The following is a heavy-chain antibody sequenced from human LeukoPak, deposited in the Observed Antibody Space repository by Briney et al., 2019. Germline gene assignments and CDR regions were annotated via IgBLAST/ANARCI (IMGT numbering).Heavy chain of an antibody. CDR1: GGSLSGYF. CDR2: IYYSGST. CDR3: ARDEGSSYPFDY. V-gene: IGHV4-34*11. Sequence: ETLSLTCAVYGGSLSGYFWSWIRQPPGKGLEWIGSIYYSGSTYYNPSLKSRVTISVDTSKNQFSLNLSSVTAADTAVYFCARDEGSSYPFDYWGQGTLVTVSS. D-gene: IGHD2-2*01. J-gene: IGHJ4*02.